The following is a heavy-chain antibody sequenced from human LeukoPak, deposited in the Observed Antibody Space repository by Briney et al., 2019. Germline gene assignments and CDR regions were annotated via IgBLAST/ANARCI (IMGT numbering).Heavy chain of an antibody. Sequence: GGSLRLSCAACGYTLSRNAMSWVRESPGRGLEWVSGFSGSGGSIYHEDSVKGRYTISRDNSKTTLYLQMNSLMAEDTAVYYCPKEDYCGQRTLVTVSP. CDR1: GYTLSRNA. V-gene: IGHV3-23*01. CDR2: FSGSGGSI. J-gene: IGHJ4*02. CDR3: PKEDY.